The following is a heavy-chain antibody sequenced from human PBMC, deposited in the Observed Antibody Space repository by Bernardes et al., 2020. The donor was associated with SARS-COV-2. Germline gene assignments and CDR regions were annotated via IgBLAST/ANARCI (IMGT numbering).Heavy chain of an antibody. CDR3: ARGGEYCSGGSCYSFAY. Sequence: SETLSLTCAVYGGSFSSYYCSWIRQPPGKGLEWIGEINHSGSTNYNPSLKSRVTISVDTSKNQFSLKLSSVTAADTAVYYCARGGEYCSGGSCYSFAYWGQGTLVTVSP. J-gene: IGHJ4*02. CDR1: GGSFSSYY. D-gene: IGHD2-15*01. V-gene: IGHV4-34*01. CDR2: INHSGST.